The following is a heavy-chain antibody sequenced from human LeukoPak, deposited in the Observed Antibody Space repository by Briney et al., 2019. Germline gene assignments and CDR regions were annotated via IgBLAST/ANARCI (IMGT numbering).Heavy chain of an antibody. D-gene: IGHD3-22*01. CDR1: VYSLSSGYY. Sequence: PSDTLSLPCTVSVYSLSSGYYRSWIRPPPGKGLEWIGYFYYSGSTNYTPSLKSRVTISVDTSKSQFSLQLSSVTAADTAVYYCARGGYYCVEYFQHWGQGTLVSVSS. CDR2: FYYSGST. V-gene: IGHV4-61*01. J-gene: IGHJ1*01. CDR3: ARGGYYCVEYFQH.